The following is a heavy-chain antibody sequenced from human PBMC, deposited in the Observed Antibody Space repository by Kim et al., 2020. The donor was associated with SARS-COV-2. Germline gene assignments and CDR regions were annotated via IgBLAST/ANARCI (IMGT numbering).Heavy chain of an antibody. V-gene: IGHV3-30*04. CDR1: GFTFSSYA. D-gene: IGHD3-10*01. J-gene: IGHJ4*02. Sequence: GGSLRLSCAASGFTFSSYAMHWVRQAPGKGLEWVAVISYDGSNKYYADSVKGRFTISRDNSKNTLYLQMNSLRAEDTAVYYCARCFSPVAEWLWFGELLTPFDYWGQGTLVTVSS. CDR2: ISYDGSNK. CDR3: ARCFSPVAEWLWFGELLTPFDY.